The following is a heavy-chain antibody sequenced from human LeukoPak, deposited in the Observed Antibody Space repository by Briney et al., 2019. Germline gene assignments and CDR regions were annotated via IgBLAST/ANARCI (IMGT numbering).Heavy chain of an antibody. Sequence: PGGSLRLSCAASGFTFSSYAMSWVRQAPGKGLEWVSAISGSGGSTYYADSVKGRFTISRDTSKNTLYLQMNSLRAEDTAVYYCAKDRYDFWSGSNPTGFDPWGQGTLVTVSS. CDR2: ISGSGGST. V-gene: IGHV3-23*01. D-gene: IGHD3-3*01. CDR3: AKDRYDFWSGSNPTGFDP. J-gene: IGHJ5*02. CDR1: GFTFSSYA.